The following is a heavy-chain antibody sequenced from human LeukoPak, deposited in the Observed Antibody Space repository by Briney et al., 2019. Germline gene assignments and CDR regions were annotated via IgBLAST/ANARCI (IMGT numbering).Heavy chain of an antibody. D-gene: IGHD3-22*01. J-gene: IGHJ4*02. CDR2: MYYSGST. V-gene: IGHV4-39*07. CDR3: ARLAYYYDSGSWDDEGFDY. CDR1: GGSISSTGYY. Sequence: PSETLSLTCTVSGGSISSTGYYWGWIRQPPGKGLEWIGSMYYSGSTYYNPSLKSRVTISVDTSKNQFSLKLSSVTAADTAVYYCARLAYYYDSGSWDDEGFDYWGQGTLVTVSS.